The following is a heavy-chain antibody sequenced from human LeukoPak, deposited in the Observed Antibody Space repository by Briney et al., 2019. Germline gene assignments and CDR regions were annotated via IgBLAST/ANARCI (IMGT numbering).Heavy chain of an antibody. D-gene: IGHD2/OR15-2a*01. Sequence: GGSLRLSCAASGFTFSSIAMSWVRQAPGKGLEWVSSISSSSSYIYYADSVKGRFTISRDNSKNTLYLQMNSLRAEDTAIYYCAKAAPYFLDYWGQGALVTVSS. J-gene: IGHJ4*02. CDR1: GFTFSSIA. CDR2: ISSSSSYI. CDR3: AKAAPYFLDY. V-gene: IGHV3-23*01.